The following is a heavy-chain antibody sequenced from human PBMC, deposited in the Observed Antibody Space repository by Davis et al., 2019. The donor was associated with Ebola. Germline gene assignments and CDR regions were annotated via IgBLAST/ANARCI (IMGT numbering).Heavy chain of an antibody. V-gene: IGHV3-23*01. Sequence: GESLKISCAVSGFTFSSFAMSWVRQAPGKGPEWVSAISHTGVSTYYADPAKGRFTISRDNSKNTLYVQMNSLRAEDTAVYYCASLRRTITGMDDGFDIWGQGTMVTVSS. CDR3: ASLRRTITGMDDGFDI. D-gene: IGHD2-8*02. J-gene: IGHJ3*02. CDR1: GFTFSSFA. CDR2: ISHTGVST.